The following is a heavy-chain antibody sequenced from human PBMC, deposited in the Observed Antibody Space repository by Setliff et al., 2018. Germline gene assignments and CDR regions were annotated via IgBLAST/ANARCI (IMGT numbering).Heavy chain of an antibody. J-gene: IGHJ6*03. D-gene: IGHD1-1*01. Sequence: ASVKVSCKASGYTFTSNLINWVRQAPGQGLEWMGWINTNTGNPTDSQGFTGRIVFSLEASANTAYLQISNLETEDTGVYYCSRETWYDEGYSYMDVWGQGTAVTVSS. CDR3: SRETWYDEGYSYMDV. CDR1: GYTFTSNL. CDR2: INTNTGNP. V-gene: IGHV7-4-1*02.